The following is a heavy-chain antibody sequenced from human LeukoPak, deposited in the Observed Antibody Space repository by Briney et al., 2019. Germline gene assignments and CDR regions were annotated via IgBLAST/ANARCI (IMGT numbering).Heavy chain of an antibody. J-gene: IGHJ6*03. V-gene: IGHV4-34*01. CDR1: GGSFSGYY. CDR2: INHSGST. CDR3: ARDTWGSVRYYYYYMDV. D-gene: IGHD3-10*02. Sequence: PSETLSLTCAVYGGSFSGYYWSWIRQPPGKGLEWIGEINHSGSTNYNPSLKSRVTISVDTSKNQFSLKLSSVTAADTAVYYCARDTWGSVRYYYYYMDVWGKGTTVTVSS.